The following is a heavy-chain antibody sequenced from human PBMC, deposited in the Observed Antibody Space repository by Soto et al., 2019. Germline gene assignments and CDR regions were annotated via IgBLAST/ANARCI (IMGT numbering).Heavy chain of an antibody. V-gene: IGHV3-23*01. CDR1: GFTFSSYA. Sequence: PGGSLRLSCAASGFTFSSYAMSWVRQAPGKGLEWVSAISGSGGSTYYADSVKGRFTISRDNSKNTLYLQMNSLRAEDTAVYYCATVPAVSYGMDVWGKGTTVTVSS. D-gene: IGHD2-2*01. CDR2: ISGSGGST. CDR3: ATVPAVSYGMDV. J-gene: IGHJ6*04.